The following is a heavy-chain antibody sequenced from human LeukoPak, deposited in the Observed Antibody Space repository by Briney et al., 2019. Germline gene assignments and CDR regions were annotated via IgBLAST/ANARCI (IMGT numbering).Heavy chain of an antibody. J-gene: IGHJ4*02. CDR1: GGTFSSYA. CDR3: ARGTRNYDILTGYYRGGYFDY. V-gene: IGHV1-69*05. D-gene: IGHD3-9*01. Sequence: SVKVSYKASGGTFSSYAISRVRQAPGQGLEWMGGIIPIFGTANYAQKFQGRVTITTDESTSTAYMELSSLRSEDTAVYYCARGTRNYDILTGYYRGGYFDYWGQGTLVTVSS. CDR2: IIPIFGTA.